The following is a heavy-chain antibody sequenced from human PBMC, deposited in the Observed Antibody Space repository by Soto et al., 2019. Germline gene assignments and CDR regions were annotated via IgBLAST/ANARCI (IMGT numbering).Heavy chain of an antibody. CDR1: GYTFTSYG. V-gene: IGHV1-18*01. CDR2: ISAYNGNT. Sequence: ASVKVSCKASGYTFTSYGISWVRQAPGQGLEWMGWISAYNGNTNYAQKLQGRVTMTTDTSTSTAYMELRSLRSDDTAVYYCAAFSNYSDYYYYYGMDVWGQGTTVTVSS. D-gene: IGHD4-4*01. CDR3: AAFSNYSDYYYYYGMDV. J-gene: IGHJ6*02.